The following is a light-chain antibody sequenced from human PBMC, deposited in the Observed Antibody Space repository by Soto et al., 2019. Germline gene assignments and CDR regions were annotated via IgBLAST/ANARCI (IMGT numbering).Light chain of an antibody. V-gene: IGKV4-1*01. CDR1: QTVLHNY. J-gene: IGKJ2*01. CDR3: QQYYSHYHT. Sequence: DIVMTQSPDSLAVSLGERATINCKSSQTVLHNYLAWYQQKPGQPPKLLIYWASTRESGVPARFSGSGSGTDFTLTINSLQAEDVAVYYCQQYYSHYHTFGQGTKLEIK. CDR2: WAS.